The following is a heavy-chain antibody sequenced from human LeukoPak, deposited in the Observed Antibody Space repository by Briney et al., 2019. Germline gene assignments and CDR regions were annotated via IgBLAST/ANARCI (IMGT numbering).Heavy chain of an antibody. CDR3: ARGVAVSATGKFYFDY. V-gene: IGHV3-21*01. CDR1: GFSFSSYS. D-gene: IGHD6-19*01. Sequence: GGSLRLSCAASGFSFSSYSMTWVRQAPEKGLEWVSSITSRSNYIYYADSVKGRFTTSRDNGKNSLYLQMTSLRAEDTAVYYCARGVAVSATGKFYFDYWGQGTLVTVSS. CDR2: ITSRSNYI. J-gene: IGHJ4*02.